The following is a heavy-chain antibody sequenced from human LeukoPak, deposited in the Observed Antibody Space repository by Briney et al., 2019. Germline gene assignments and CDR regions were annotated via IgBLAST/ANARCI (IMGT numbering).Heavy chain of an antibody. V-gene: IGHV3-21*01. D-gene: IGHD2-2*01. CDR2: ISGSSSYI. CDR3: ARVFQRGKHVYYAMDV. Sequence: PGGSLRLSCAASGFTFSGYSMSWVRQAPGKGLEWVSSISGSSSYIYYAESLKGRFTISRDNAKNSLYLQMSSLRAEDTAVFYCARVFQRGKHVYYAMDVWGQGTTVTVSS. J-gene: IGHJ6*02. CDR1: GFTFSGYS.